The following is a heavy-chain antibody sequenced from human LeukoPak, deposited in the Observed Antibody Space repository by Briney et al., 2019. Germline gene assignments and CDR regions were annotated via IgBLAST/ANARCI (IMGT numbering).Heavy chain of an antibody. CDR2: INPNSGGT. J-gene: IGHJ3*02. D-gene: IGHD1-7*01. Sequence: ASVKVSCKASGYTFTGYYMHWVRQAPGQGLEWMGWINPNSGGTNYAQKFQGRVTMTRDKSISTAYMELRRLGSDDTAVYYCARGFAEEGTTTGAFDIWGHGTMVTVSS. CDR3: ARGFAEEGTTTGAFDI. CDR1: GYTFTGYY. V-gene: IGHV1-2*02.